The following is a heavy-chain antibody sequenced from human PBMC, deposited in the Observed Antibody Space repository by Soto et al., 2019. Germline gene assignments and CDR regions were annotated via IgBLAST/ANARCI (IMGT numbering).Heavy chain of an antibody. CDR3: ARSVEGHFDY. CDR2: ITSDTNTI. V-gene: IGHV3-48*02. CDR1: GFRFSIYS. D-gene: IGHD6-19*01. J-gene: IGHJ4*02. Sequence: EVQLVESGGGLVQPGGSLRLSCGASGFRFSIYSMNWVRQAPGKGLEWSAYITSDTNTIKYADSVKGRFTISRDNDKNLVYLQMKSLRDEETAVYYCARSVEGHFDYWGQGTVVTVSA.